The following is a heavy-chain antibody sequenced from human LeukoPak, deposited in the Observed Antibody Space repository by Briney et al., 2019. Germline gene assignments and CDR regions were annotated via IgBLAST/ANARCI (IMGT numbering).Heavy chain of an antibody. D-gene: IGHD2-8*01. CDR2: MNPNSGNT. Sequence: GASVKVSCKASGYTFTSYDINWVRQATGQGLEWMGWMNPNSGNTGYAQKFQGRVTITTDESTSTAYMELSSLRSEDTAVYYCATRGVLSGYYYMDVWGKGTTVTVSS. CDR1: GYTFTSYD. V-gene: IGHV1-8*01. J-gene: IGHJ6*03. CDR3: ATRGVLSGYYYMDV.